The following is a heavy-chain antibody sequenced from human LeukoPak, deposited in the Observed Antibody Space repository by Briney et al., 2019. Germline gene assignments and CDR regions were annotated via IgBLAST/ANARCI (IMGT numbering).Heavy chain of an antibody. CDR3: AGASQGYCSGGSCYNY. V-gene: IGHV1-24*01. CDR1: GYTFTGYY. CDR2: FDPEDGET. J-gene: IGHJ4*02. D-gene: IGHD2-15*01. Sequence: ASVKVSCKASGYTFTGYYMHWVRQAPGKGLEWMGGFDPEDGETIYAQKFQGRVTMTEDTSTDTAYMELSSLRSEDTAVYYCAGASQGYCSGGSCYNYWGQGTLVTVSS.